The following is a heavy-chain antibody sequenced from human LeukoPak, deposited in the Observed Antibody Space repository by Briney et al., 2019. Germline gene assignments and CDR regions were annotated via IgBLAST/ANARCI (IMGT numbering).Heavy chain of an antibody. D-gene: IGHD5-12*01. CDR2: TRTKANSYTT. Sequence: GGSLRLSCAASGFTFSDHYMDWVRQAPGKGLEWVVRTRTKANSYTTEYAASVKGRFTISRDDSKNSLYLQMNSLKTEDTAVYYCARVEKGTYDSWGQGTLVTVSS. J-gene: IGHJ4*02. CDR1: GFTFSDHY. CDR3: ARVEKGTYDS. V-gene: IGHV3-72*01.